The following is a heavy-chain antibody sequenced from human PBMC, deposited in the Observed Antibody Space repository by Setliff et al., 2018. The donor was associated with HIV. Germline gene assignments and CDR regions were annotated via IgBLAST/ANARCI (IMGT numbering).Heavy chain of an antibody. Sequence: SVKVSCKASGCTFSSYAINWVRQAPGQGLEWMGGIIPVYGTPKYAQKMQGRVTITTIESTSTAYMELTSLRSDDTAVYYCARIRGVIADASDIWGQGTMVTVSS. CDR3: ARIRGVIADASDI. D-gene: IGHD3-10*01. CDR2: IIPVYGTP. J-gene: IGHJ3*02. CDR1: GCTFSSYA. V-gene: IGHV1-69*05.